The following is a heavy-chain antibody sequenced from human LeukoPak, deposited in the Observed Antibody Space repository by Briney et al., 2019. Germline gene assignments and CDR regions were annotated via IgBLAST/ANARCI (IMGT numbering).Heavy chain of an antibody. CDR1: GYTFTSYY. Sequence: GATVKVSCKASGYTFTSYYMHWVRQAPGQGLEWMGIINPSGGSTSYAQKFQGRVTMTRDMSTSTVYVELSSLRSEDTAVYYCARDDYYDSSGYQFDYWGQGTLVTVSS. D-gene: IGHD3-22*01. CDR3: ARDDYYDSSGYQFDY. CDR2: INPSGGST. J-gene: IGHJ4*02. V-gene: IGHV1-46*01.